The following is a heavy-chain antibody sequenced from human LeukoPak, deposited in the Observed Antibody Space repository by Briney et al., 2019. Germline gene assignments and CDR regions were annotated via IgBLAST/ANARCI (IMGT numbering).Heavy chain of an antibody. V-gene: IGHV1-2*02. CDR1: GYTFTGYY. D-gene: IGHD3-10*01. CDR2: INPNSGGT. J-gene: IGHJ4*02. Sequence: ASVKVSCKASGYTFTGYYMHWVRQAPGQGLEWMGWINPNSGGTNYAQKFQGRVTMTRDTSISTAYMELSRLRSDDTAVYYCARVLWFGELFDYRGQGTLVTVSS. CDR3: ARVLWFGELFDY.